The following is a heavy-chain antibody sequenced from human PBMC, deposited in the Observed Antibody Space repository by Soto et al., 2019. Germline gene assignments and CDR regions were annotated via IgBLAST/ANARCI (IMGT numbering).Heavy chain of an antibody. CDR2: ISAYNGNT. Sequence: QVQLVQSGAEVKKPGASVKVSCKASGYTFSSYGINWVRQAPGQGLEWMGWISAYNGNTNYAQKLQGRVTMTTDTSTTTAYRELRSLRSDDTAVYYCASGVGASYYFDYWGQGTLVTVSS. D-gene: IGHD1-26*01. J-gene: IGHJ4*02. V-gene: IGHV1-18*01. CDR1: GYTFSSYG. CDR3: ASGVGASYYFDY.